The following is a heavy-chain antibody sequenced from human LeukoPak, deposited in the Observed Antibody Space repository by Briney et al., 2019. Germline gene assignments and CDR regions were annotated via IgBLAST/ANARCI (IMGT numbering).Heavy chain of an antibody. CDR2: MNPNSGNT. D-gene: IGHD3-10*01. CDR1: GYTFTSYD. CDR3: ASWRGGPAHYYGSGSSYYFDY. Sequence: ASVKVSCKASGYTFTSYDINWVRQATGQGLEWMGWMNPNSGNTGYAQKFQGRVTMTRNTSISTAYMELSSLRSEDTAVYYCASWRGGPAHYYGSGSSYYFDYWGQGTLVTVSS. J-gene: IGHJ4*02. V-gene: IGHV1-8*01.